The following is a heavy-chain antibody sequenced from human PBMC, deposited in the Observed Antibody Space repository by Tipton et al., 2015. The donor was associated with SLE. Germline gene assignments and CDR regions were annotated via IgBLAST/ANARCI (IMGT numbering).Heavy chain of an antibody. J-gene: IGHJ4*02. D-gene: IGHD3-3*01. CDR1: GGSITNTNYY. CDR2: INYSGST. CDR3: ARSLRFLECLDY. V-gene: IGHV4-39*01. Sequence: TLSLTCTVSGGSITNTNYYWGWIRQPPGKGLEWIGSINYSGSTYYNPSLKSRVTISVDTSKNQFSLKLSSVTAADTAVYYCARSLRFLECLDYWGQGTLVTVSS.